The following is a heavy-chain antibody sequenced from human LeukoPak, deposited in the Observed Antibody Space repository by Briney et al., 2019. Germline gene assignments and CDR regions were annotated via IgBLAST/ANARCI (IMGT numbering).Heavy chain of an antibody. Sequence: GESLKISCKGSGYCFTSYWITWVRQMPGKGLEWMGRIDPSDSYTNYSPSFQGHVTISADKSISTAYLQWSSLKASDTAMYYCARRGYDYVWGSYRYDYWGQGTLVTVSS. J-gene: IGHJ4*02. D-gene: IGHD3-16*02. V-gene: IGHV5-10-1*01. CDR3: ARRGYDYVWGSYRYDY. CDR1: GYCFTSYW. CDR2: IDPSDSYT.